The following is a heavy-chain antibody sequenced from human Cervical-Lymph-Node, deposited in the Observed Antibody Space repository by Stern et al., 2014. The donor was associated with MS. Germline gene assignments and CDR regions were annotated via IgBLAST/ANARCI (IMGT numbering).Heavy chain of an antibody. CDR2: INNDGSRI. D-gene: IGHD3-16*01. CDR3: ARGGDNFDY. V-gene: IGHV3-74*03. CDR1: GFTFSSYW. Sequence: EVQLLESGGGLVQPGGSLRLSCAASGFTFSSYWMHWVRQAPGKGLVWLSHINNDGSRITYADSVKGRFTISRDNAKNTLYLQMNSLRAEDTAVYYCARGGDNFDYWGQGTLVTVSS. J-gene: IGHJ4*02.